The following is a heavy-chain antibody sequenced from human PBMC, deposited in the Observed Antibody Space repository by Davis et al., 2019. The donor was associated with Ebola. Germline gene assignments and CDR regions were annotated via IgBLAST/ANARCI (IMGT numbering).Heavy chain of an antibody. V-gene: IGHV3-23*01. J-gene: IGHJ2*01. CDR3: AKPREYGGGVGRYFDF. Sequence: PGGSLRLSCAASGFTFRTYSMNWVRQAPGKGLEWVSYISGNMAEIYYADSMKGRFTISRDNSKNTLYLQMNSLRDDDTAGYYCAKPREYGGGVGRYFDFWGRGTLVTVSS. CDR1: GFTFRTYS. D-gene: IGHD4-23*01. CDR2: ISGNMAEI.